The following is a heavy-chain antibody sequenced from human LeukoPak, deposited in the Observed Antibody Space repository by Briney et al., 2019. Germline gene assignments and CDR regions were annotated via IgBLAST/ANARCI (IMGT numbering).Heavy chain of an antibody. CDR1: GYTLTELS. Sequence: LRASVKVSCKVSGYTLTELSMHWVRQAPGKGLEWMGGFDPEDGETICAQKFQGRVTMTEDTSTDTAYMELSSLRSEDTAVYYCATGTPLILTGYYRGYYYYGMDVWGQGTTVTVSS. J-gene: IGHJ6*02. D-gene: IGHD3-9*01. V-gene: IGHV1-24*01. CDR3: ATGTPLILTGYYRGYYYYGMDV. CDR2: FDPEDGET.